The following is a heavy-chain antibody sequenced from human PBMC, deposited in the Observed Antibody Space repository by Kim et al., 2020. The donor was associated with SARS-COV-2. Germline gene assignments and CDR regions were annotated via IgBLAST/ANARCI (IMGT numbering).Heavy chain of an antibody. D-gene: IGHD6-13*01. CDR1: GYTFTSYY. Sequence: ASVKVSCKASGYTFTSYYMHWVRQAPGQGLEWMGIINPSGGSTSYAQKFQGRVTMTRDTSTSTVYMELSSLRSEDTAVYYCVFEEYSWSYSSSWKDYWGQGTLVTVSS. CDR2: INPSGGST. CDR3: VFEEYSWSYSSSWKDY. V-gene: IGHV1-46*01. J-gene: IGHJ4*02.